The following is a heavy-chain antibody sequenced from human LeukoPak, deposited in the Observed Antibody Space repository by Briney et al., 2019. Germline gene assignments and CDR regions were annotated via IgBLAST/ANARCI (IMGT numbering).Heavy chain of an antibody. V-gene: IGHV1-3*01. CDR2: INAGNGNT. J-gene: IGHJ5*02. Sequence: GASVKVSCTASGYTFTNYALHWVRQAPGQRFEWMGWINAGNGNTKYSQKFQGRVTITRDTSANTAYMQLSSLRSEDTAVYYCARGTYYTFWSGSFDPWGQGTLVTVSS. D-gene: IGHD3-3*01. CDR3: ARGTYYTFWSGSFDP. CDR1: GYTFTNYA.